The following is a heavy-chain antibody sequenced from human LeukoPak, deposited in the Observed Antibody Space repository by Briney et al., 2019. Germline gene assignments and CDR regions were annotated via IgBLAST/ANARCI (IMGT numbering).Heavy chain of an antibody. V-gene: IGHV3-23*01. CDR2: ISGSGGST. J-gene: IGHJ4*02. CDR1: GFTFSSYA. CDR3: AKMGGVLISSSSARFDY. D-gene: IGHD6-6*01. Sequence: GGSLRLSCAASGFTFSSYAMSWVRQAPGKGLEWVSAISGSGGSTYYADSVKGRFTISRDNSKTTLYLQMNSLRAGDTAVYYCAKMGGVLISSSSARFDYWGQGTLVTVSS.